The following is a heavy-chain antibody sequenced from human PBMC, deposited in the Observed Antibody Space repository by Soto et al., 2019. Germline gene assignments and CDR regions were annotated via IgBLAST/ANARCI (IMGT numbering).Heavy chain of an antibody. CDR2: IKSGGNTK. CDR1: GFAFNSYE. J-gene: IGHJ3*01. CDR3: VKEKSVMYRGYDAFDV. V-gene: IGHV3-48*03. D-gene: IGHD5-12*01. Sequence: PGWSLRLSCAASGFAFNSYEMDWVRQAPGKGLEWVANIKSGGNTKFYVDSVKGRFTISRDDAKNSLYLDMNSLGAEDTAVYYCVKEKSVMYRGYDAFDVWGQGTMVAVS.